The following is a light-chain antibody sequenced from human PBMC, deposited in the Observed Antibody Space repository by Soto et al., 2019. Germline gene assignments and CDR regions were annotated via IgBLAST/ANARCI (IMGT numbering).Light chain of an antibody. CDR2: EVS. J-gene: IGLJ1*01. CDR3: SSYITSIIAYV. V-gene: IGLV2-14*01. Sequence: QSALTQPASVSGSPGQSITISCTGTSSDVVGYNYVSWYQQHPGKAPKLMIYEVSNRPSGVSNRFSGSKSGNTASLTISGVHDDEEEDDYYSSYITSIIAYVFGSGTKVTVL. CDR1: SSDVVGYNY.